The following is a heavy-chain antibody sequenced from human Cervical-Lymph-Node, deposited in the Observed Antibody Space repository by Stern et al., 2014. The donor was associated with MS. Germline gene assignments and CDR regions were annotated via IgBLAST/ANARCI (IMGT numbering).Heavy chain of an antibody. Sequence: VQLVESGGGVVKPGGSLRLSCAASGFTFSNYGMHWVRQAPGKGLEWLADIWSDGNKKYYVDSVKGRFTISRDNSKNTLFLQMSSLTAEDTALYYCARGNWNYEGMGYWGQGTLVTVSS. D-gene: IGHD1-7*01. CDR2: IWSDGNKK. V-gene: IGHV3-33*01. CDR1: GFTFSNYG. CDR3: ARGNWNYEGMGY. J-gene: IGHJ4*02.